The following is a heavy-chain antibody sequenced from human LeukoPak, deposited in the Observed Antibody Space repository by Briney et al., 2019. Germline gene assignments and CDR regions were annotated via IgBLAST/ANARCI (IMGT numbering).Heavy chain of an antibody. CDR2: IYYSGST. CDR1: GGSFSGYY. V-gene: IGHV4-34*01. J-gene: IGHJ6*02. Sequence: SETLSLTCAVYGGSFSGYYWSWIRQPPGKGLEWIGSIYYSGSTYYNPSLKSRVTISVDTSKNQFSLKLSSVTAADTAVYYCARHGYHGDYFPGSYYYGMDVWGQGTTVTVSS. CDR3: ARHGYHGDYFPGSYYYGMDV. D-gene: IGHD2/OR15-2a*01.